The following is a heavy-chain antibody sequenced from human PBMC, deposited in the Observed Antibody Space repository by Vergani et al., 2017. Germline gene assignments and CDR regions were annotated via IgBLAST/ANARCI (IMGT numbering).Heavy chain of an antibody. J-gene: IGHJ3*01. CDR2: ISASGTA. Sequence: QVQLQASGPGRVKPSQTLSLTCTMSGGSISAGYYFWSWIRQPAGKGLEWLGHISASGTASHRPSLKTRVSMSVDPSKIPFSLTVTSVTAADTAIYFCARRSGGYYSGSKVHPLRTAFDVWGHGTVVTVSS. CDR1: GGSISAGYYF. D-gene: IGHD3-10*01. CDR3: ARRSGGYYSGSKVHPLRTAFDV. V-gene: IGHV4-61*02.